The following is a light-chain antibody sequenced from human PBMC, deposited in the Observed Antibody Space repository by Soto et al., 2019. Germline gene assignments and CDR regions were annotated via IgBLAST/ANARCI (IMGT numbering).Light chain of an antibody. CDR1: QNIDRW. CDR3: QQYKSGST. V-gene: IGKV1-5*01. J-gene: IGKJ1*01. Sequence: DIPMTQSHSTLYTSVGDRATITCRASQNIDRWLAWYQQKPGKAPKLLIYEASSLEGGVPSRFSGSGSGTEVTLAVSGLPAEDFATYWCQQYKSGSTFVQGTKLDFK. CDR2: EAS.